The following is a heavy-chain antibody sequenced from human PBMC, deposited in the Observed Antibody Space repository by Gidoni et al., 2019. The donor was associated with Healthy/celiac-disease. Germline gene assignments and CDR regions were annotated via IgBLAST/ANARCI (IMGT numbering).Heavy chain of an antibody. J-gene: IGHJ4*02. V-gene: IGHV1-69*06. CDR3: ARDFARVVDGPLGTLDY. CDR1: GGTFSSYA. Sequence: QVQLVQSGAEVKKPGSSVKVSCKASGGTFSSYAISWVRQAPGQGLEWMGGIIPIFGTANYAQKFQGRVTITADKSTSTAYMELSSLRSEDTAVYYCARDFARVVDGPLGTLDYWGQGTLVTVSS. D-gene: IGHD2-15*01. CDR2: IIPIFGTA.